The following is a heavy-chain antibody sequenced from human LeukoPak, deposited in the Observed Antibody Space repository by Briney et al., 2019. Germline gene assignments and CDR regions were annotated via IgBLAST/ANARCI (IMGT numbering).Heavy chain of an antibody. Sequence: GGSLRLSCAASGFTFSSSWMHWVRQAPEKGLVWVSRINSDGSSTSYADSVKGRFTISRDNSKNTLYLQMNSLRAEDTAVYYCAKAPTWGATTSKGSWYFDLWGRGTLVTVSS. J-gene: IGHJ2*01. CDR1: GFTFSSSW. D-gene: IGHD1-26*01. CDR2: INSDGSST. CDR3: AKAPTWGATTSKGSWYFDL. V-gene: IGHV3-74*01.